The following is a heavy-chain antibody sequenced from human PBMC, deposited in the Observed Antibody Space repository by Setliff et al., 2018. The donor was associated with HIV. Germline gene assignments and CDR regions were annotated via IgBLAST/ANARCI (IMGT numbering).Heavy chain of an antibody. CDR1: ESTFYA. D-gene: IGHD5-18*01. CDR3: VKDSEGGYTYGAYDY. Sequence: GGSLRLSCEASESTFYAMDWFRQAPGKGLEWVSYITGSSDTIYYADSVQGRFTISRDNSKNTLYLQMNSLRADDTAVYYCVKDSEGGYTYGAYDYWGQGTLVTVSS. CDR2: ITGSSDTI. J-gene: IGHJ4*02. V-gene: IGHV3-48*01.